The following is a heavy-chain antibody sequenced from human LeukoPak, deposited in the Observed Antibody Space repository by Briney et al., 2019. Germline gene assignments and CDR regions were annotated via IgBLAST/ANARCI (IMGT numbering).Heavy chain of an antibody. V-gene: IGHV4-39*01. CDR1: GGSISSTSYY. D-gene: IGHD3-10*01. CDR3: ASQVGYGSGTYYNKLFDY. Sequence: SETLPLTCTVSGGSISSTSYYWGWIRQPPGEGLEWIGSIYYSGTTYYNPSLKSRVTISLDTSQNQFSLRVTSVTAADTAVYYCASQVGYGSGTYYNKLFDYWGQGTLLTVSS. CDR2: IYYSGTT. J-gene: IGHJ4*02.